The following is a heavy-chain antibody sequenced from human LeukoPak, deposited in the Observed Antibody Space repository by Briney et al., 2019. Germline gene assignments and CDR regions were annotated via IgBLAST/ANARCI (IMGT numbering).Heavy chain of an antibody. J-gene: IGHJ4*02. CDR3: ARRYFDC. CDR2: IKQDGSER. V-gene: IGHV3-7*01. CDR1: GFTFRSHA. Sequence: GGSLRLSCVGSGFTFRSHAMSWVRQAPGKGLEWVANIKQDGSERYYVDSVKGRFTISRDNAKNSLYLQMNSLRAEDTAVYYCARRYFDCWGQGTLVTVSS.